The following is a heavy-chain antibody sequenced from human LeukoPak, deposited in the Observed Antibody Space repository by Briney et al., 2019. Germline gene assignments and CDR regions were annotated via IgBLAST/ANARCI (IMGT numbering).Heavy chain of an antibody. J-gene: IGHJ4*02. D-gene: IGHD6-19*01. CDR2: IYYSGST. V-gene: IGHV4-30-4*07. Sequence: PSETLSLTCAVSGGSISSGGYSWSWIRQPPGKGLEWIGYIYYSGSTYYNPSLKSRVTISVDTSKNQFSLKLSSVTAADTAVYYCAREVIAVAIRGVDYWGQGTLVTVSS. CDR3: AREVIAVAIRGVDY. CDR1: GGSISSGGYS.